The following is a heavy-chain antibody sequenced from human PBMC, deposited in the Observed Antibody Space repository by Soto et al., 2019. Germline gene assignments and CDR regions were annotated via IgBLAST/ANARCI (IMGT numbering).Heavy chain of an antibody. D-gene: IGHD3-10*01. V-gene: IGHV3-48*02. CDR3: ARDSGVTMVRGVIITSPWPFDY. J-gene: IGHJ4*02. CDR1: GFTFSSYS. CDR2: ISSSSSTI. Sequence: PGGSLRLSCAASGFTFSSYSMNWVRQAPGKGLEWVSYISSSSSTIYYADSVKGRFTISRDNAKNSLYLQMNSLRDEDTAVYYCARDSGVTMVRGVIITSPWPFDYWGQGTLVTVS.